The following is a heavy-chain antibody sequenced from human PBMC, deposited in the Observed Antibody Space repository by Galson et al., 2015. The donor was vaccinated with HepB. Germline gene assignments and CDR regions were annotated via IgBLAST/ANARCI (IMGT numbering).Heavy chain of an antibody. D-gene: IGHD3-10*01. J-gene: IGHJ4*02. CDR3: SRARGRFGELYWDY. V-gene: IGHV1-2*02. CDR2: INPKTGGT. Sequence: SVKVSCKASGYTFTDYYIHWARQAPGRGLEWMGWINPKTGGTNYAQRLQGRATLTRDTSISTTYMEVKRLRSDDTAVYYCSRARGRFGELYWDYWGQGSLVTVSS. CDR1: GYTFTDYY.